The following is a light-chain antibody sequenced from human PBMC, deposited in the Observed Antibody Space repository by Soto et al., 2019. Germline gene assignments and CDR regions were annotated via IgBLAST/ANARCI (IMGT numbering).Light chain of an antibody. CDR3: EAWDDSLYGAV. V-gene: IGLV1-44*01. CDR1: SSNIGANP. J-gene: IGLJ2*01. Sequence: QSVLTQPPSASGTPGQRVTISCSGSSSNIGANPLNWYQQLPGTAPKLLIYNNDQRPSGGPDRFSASKSGTSASLAISGLQSEDEADYYCEAWDDSLYGAVLGGGTQLTVL. CDR2: NND.